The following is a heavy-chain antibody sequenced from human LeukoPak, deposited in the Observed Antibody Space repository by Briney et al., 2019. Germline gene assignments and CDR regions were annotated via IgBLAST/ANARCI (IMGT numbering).Heavy chain of an antibody. CDR3: ARRSMVRGLGYYGMDV. V-gene: IGHV1-18*04. Sequence: GASVKVSCKASGYTFTSYGISWVRQAPGQGLEWMGGISAYNGNTNYAQKLQGRVTMTTDTSTSPAYMELRSLRSDETAVYYCARRSMVRGLGYYGMDVWGKGTTVTVSS. CDR2: ISAYNGNT. J-gene: IGHJ6*04. CDR1: GYTFTSYG. D-gene: IGHD3-10*01.